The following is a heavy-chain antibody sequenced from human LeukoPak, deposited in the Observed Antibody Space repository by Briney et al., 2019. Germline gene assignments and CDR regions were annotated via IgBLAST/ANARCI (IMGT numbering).Heavy chain of an antibody. CDR1: GGTFSSYA. CDR3: ARGAGGYSYGWGAFDI. V-gene: IGHV1-69*13. Sequence: ASVKVSCKASGGTFSSYAISWVRQAPGQGLEWMGGIIPIFGTANYAQKFQGRVTITADESTSIAYMELSSLRSEDTAVYYCARGAGGYSYGWGAFDIWGQGTMVTVSS. CDR2: IIPIFGTA. J-gene: IGHJ3*02. D-gene: IGHD5-18*01.